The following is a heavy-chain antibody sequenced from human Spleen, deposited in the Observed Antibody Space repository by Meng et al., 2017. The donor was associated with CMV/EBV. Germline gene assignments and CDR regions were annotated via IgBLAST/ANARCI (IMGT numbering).Heavy chain of an antibody. V-gene: IGHV3-74*01. CDR1: GFTFSSHW. D-gene: IGHD2-2*01. CDR3: ARADCSSTTCYLFYNGMDV. J-gene: IGHJ6*02. CDR2: TNNDGSSA. Sequence: GESLKISCAASGFTFSSHWMHWVRQVPGKGLVWVSRTNNDGSSATYADSVKGRFAMSRDNAKNTLYMEMNSLRAEDTAVYYCARADCSSTTCYLFYNGMDVWGQGTTVTVSS.